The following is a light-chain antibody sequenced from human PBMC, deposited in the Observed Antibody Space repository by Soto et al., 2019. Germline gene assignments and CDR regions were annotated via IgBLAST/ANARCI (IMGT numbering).Light chain of an antibody. V-gene: IGKV3-20*01. CDR1: QSVNSNY. CDR2: DAS. Sequence: EIVLTQSPGTLSLSPGERATLSCRASQSVNSNYLAWYQQKPGQAPRLLIYDASSRATGIPDRFSASGSGKDFTLTIIRLEPEDFAVIFCQHYDSSPPTFGQGTKVEIK. CDR3: QHYDSSPPT. J-gene: IGKJ1*01.